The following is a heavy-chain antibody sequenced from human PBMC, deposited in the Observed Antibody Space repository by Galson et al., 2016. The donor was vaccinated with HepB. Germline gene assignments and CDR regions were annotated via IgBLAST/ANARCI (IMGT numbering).Heavy chain of an antibody. CDR3: AKDMSIFGVVITHSGGGLDV. D-gene: IGHD3-3*01. CDR2: IKQDGGEK. Sequence: SLRLSCAASGFTFSDYWMNWVRQAPGKGLQWVANIKQDGGEKYCVDSVKGRFTISRDNAKNSLYLQMNSLRAEDTALYYCAKDMSIFGVVITHSGGGLDVWGQGTTVTVSS. CDR1: GFTFSDYW. V-gene: IGHV3-7*03. J-gene: IGHJ6*02.